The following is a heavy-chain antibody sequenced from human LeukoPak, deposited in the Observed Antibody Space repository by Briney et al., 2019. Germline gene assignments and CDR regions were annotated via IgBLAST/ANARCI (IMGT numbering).Heavy chain of an antibody. CDR1: GYTFTSYD. V-gene: IGHV1-8*01. CDR3: ARTREVLWFGESTHFDY. Sequence: ASVKVSCKASGYTFTSYDINWVRQATGQGLEWMGWMNPNSGNTGYAQKFQGRVTMTRNTSISTAHMELSSLRSEDTAVYYCARTREVLWFGESTHFDYWGQGTLVTVSS. J-gene: IGHJ4*02. CDR2: MNPNSGNT. D-gene: IGHD3-10*01.